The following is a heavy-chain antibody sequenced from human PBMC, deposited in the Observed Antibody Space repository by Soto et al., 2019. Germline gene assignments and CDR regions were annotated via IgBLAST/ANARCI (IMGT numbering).Heavy chain of an antibody. Sequence: QVQLVESGGGVVQPGRSLRLSCAASGFTFSSYGMHWVRQAPGKGREWVAVISYDGSNKYYADSVKGRLTISRDKSKNTLYLQRNSLRAEDTAVYYCAKARRPNYYCGMDAWGQGTTVTVSS. CDR3: AKARRPNYYCGMDA. V-gene: IGHV3-30*18. J-gene: IGHJ6*02. D-gene: IGHD6-25*01. CDR2: ISYDGSNK. CDR1: GFTFSSYG.